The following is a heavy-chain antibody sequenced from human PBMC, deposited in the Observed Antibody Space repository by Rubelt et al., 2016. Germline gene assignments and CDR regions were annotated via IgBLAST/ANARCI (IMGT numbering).Heavy chain of an antibody. CDR1: GYTFTSYG. CDR2: ISAYNGNT. D-gene: IGHD4-17*01. J-gene: IGHJ4*02. CDR3: AGERDDSGDY. V-gene: IGHV1-18*01. Sequence: QVQLVQSGAEVKKPGASVKVSCKASGYTFTSYGISWVRQAPGQGLEWMGWISAYNGNTNNAQKVTAGVTMTTGTSTGQAYMELGSLRSDATAVYYGAGERDDSGDYWGQGTLVTVSS.